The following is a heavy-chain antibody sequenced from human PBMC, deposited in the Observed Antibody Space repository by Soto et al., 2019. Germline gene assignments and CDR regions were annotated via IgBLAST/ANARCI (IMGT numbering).Heavy chain of an antibody. CDR1: GFTVSSNY. CDR3: ARPLSPIAVAGRAFGY. J-gene: IGHJ4*02. D-gene: IGHD6-19*01. Sequence: EVQLVESGGGLVQPGGSLRLSCAASGFTVSSNYMSWVRQAPGKGLEWVSVIYSGGSTYYADSVKGRFTISRDNSKHTLYLQMNSLRAEDTAVYYCARPLSPIAVAGRAFGYWGQGTLVTVSS. CDR2: IYSGGST. V-gene: IGHV3-66*04.